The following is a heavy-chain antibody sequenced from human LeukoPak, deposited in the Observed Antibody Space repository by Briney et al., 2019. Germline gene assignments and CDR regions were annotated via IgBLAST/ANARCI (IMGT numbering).Heavy chain of an antibody. CDR2: IYSGNT. Sequence: GGSLRLSCAASGFVVSATSMSWVRQPPGKGLEWVSIIYSGNTRYADSVKSRFTISRHDSENTVSLQMNSLLLEDTAVYFCAKTTSPDDVRWPYFDSWGQGILVTVSS. CDR3: AKTTSPDDVRWPYFDS. J-gene: IGHJ4*02. V-gene: IGHV3-53*04. CDR1: GFVVSATS. D-gene: IGHD1-14*01.